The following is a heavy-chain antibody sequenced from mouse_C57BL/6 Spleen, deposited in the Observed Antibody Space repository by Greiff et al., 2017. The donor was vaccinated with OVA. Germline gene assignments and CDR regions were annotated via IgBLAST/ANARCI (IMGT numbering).Heavy chain of an antibody. CDR2: INYDGSST. CDR3: ARASYLYYFDY. V-gene: IGHV5-16*01. Sequence: VQLKESEGGLVQPGSSMKLSCTASGFTFSDYYMAWVRQVPEKGLEWVANINYDGSSTYYLDSLKSRFIISRDNAKNILYLQMSSLKSEDTATYYCARASYLYYFDYWGQGTTLTVSS. D-gene: IGHD2-10*01. CDR1: GFTFSDYY. J-gene: IGHJ2*01.